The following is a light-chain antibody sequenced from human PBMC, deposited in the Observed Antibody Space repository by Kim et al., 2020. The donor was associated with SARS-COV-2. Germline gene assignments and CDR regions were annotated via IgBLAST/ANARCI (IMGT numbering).Light chain of an antibody. CDR3: QQSYTTPI. V-gene: IGKV1-39*01. CDR2: SAS. Sequence: DIQMTQSPSSLSASVGDRVTITCRASQTISNYLNWYQQKPGKAPKLLIYSASSLQGGVPSRFSGSGSATDFTLTISSLQPEDCATYYCQQSYTTPIFGPGTKVDIK. CDR1: QTISNY. J-gene: IGKJ3*01.